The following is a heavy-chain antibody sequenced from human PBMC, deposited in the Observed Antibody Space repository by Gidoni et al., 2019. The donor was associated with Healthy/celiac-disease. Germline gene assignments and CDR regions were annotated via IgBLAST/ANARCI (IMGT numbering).Heavy chain of an antibody. V-gene: IGHV1-8*01. Sequence: QVQLVQSGAEVKKPGASVKVSCKASGYTFTSYDINWVRQATGQGLEWMGWMNPNSGNTGYAQKFQGRVTMTRNTSISTAYMELSSLRSEDTAVYYCAGTYYYDSSGYTWFDPWGQGTLVTVSS. CDR3: AGTYYYDSSGYTWFDP. D-gene: IGHD3-22*01. CDR1: GYTFTSYD. J-gene: IGHJ5*02. CDR2: MNPNSGNT.